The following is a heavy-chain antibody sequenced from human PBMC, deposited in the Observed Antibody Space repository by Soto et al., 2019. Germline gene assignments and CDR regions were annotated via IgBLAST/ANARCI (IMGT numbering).Heavy chain of an antibody. D-gene: IGHD5-18*01. V-gene: IGHV4-59*01. J-gene: IGHJ4*02. Sequence: SETLSLTCTVSGGSISSYYWSWIRQPPGKGLEWIGYIYYSGSTNYNPSLKSRVTISVDTSKNQFSLKLSSVTAADTAVYYCARATGYSYGYHYWGQGTPVTVSS. CDR1: GGSISSYY. CDR3: ARATGYSYGYHY. CDR2: IYYSGST.